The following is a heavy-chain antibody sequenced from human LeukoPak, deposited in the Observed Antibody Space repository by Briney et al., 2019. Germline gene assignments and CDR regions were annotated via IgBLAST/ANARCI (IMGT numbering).Heavy chain of an antibody. D-gene: IGHD3-16*01. V-gene: IGHV3-30-3*01. CDR3: ARDVNHDRFWGFYFDH. Sequence: PGRSLRLSCAASGFTFRSYSMHWVRQAPGKGLEWVAVISYDGSITYYADSVKGRFTISRDNSKNTLYLQINSLRPEDTAVYYCARDVNHDRFWGFYFDHWGQGTLVTVSS. CDR2: ISYDGSIT. CDR1: GFTFRSYS. J-gene: IGHJ4*02.